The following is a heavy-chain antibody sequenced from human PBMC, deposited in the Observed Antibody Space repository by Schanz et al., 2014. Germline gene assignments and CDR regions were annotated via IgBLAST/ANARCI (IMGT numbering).Heavy chain of an antibody. D-gene: IGHD4-17*01. CDR2: ISSRSSHI. CDR1: GFTASSHS. Sequence: EVQLMESGGGLVKPGGSLRLSCGVSGFTASSHSMNWVRQAPGKGLEWVSSISSRSSHIYYADSVKGRFTVSRDNAKNSVYLQMNGLRVEDTAVYYCARKMKLGVYGGKGHDSLDIWGQGTMVTVSS. CDR3: ARKMKLGVYGGKGHDSLDI. V-gene: IGHV3-21*01. J-gene: IGHJ3*02.